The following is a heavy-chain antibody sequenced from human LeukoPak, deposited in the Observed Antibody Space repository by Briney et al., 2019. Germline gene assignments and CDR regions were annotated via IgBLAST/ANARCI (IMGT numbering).Heavy chain of an antibody. CDR1: GGTFSSYA. CDR2: INPSGGST. J-gene: IGHJ4*02. V-gene: IGHV1-46*01. D-gene: IGHD3-22*01. Sequence: GASVKVSCKASGGTFSSYAISWVRQAPGQGLEWMGIINPSGGSTSYAQKFQGRVTMTRDTSTSTVYMELSSLRSEDTAVYYCARVKMGSGYLEGDEFDYWGQGTLVTVSS. CDR3: ARVKMGSGYLEGDEFDY.